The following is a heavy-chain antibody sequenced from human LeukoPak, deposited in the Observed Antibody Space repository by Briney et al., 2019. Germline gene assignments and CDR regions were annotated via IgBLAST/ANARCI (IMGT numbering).Heavy chain of an antibody. Sequence: GGSLRLSCAASGFTFSSYAMSWVRQAPGKGLEWVSAISGSGGSTYYADSVKGRFTISRDNSKNTLYLQMNSLRAEDTAVYYCANAPYSSSWFSFDYWGQGTLVTVSS. J-gene: IGHJ4*02. D-gene: IGHD6-13*01. CDR3: ANAPYSSSWFSFDY. CDR1: GFTFSSYA. V-gene: IGHV3-23*01. CDR2: ISGSGGST.